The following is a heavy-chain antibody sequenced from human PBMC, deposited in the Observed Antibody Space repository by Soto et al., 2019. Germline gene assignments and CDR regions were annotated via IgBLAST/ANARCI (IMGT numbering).Heavy chain of an antibody. CDR1: SGSLGNYY. Sequence: QVQLQESGPGLVKASETLSLTCTVSSGSLGNYYWSWIRQPAGKGLEWVGRIYASGTTDLNPSLKRRVTISIDTSDNHFSLHLNTVTAADAAMYYRARRPVPAEYLGQVTLV. V-gene: IGHV4-4*07. CDR3: ARRPVPAEY. J-gene: IGHJ4*02. D-gene: IGHD4-17*01. CDR2: IYASGTT.